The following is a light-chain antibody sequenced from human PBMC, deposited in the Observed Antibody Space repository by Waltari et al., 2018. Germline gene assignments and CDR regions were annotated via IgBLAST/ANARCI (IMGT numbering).Light chain of an antibody. J-gene: IGKJ1*01. Sequence: IFLTNSPLTLSLSPWYTATLACRTTQTVSRSLAWYQPKPGQAARLLIYVASSRATGVPDRFSGSGSGTDFSLTISRLEPEDFAVYYCQHYVRLPVSFGQGTKVEIK. CDR3: QHYVRLPVS. CDR1: QTVSRS. V-gene: IGKV3-20*01. CDR2: VAS.